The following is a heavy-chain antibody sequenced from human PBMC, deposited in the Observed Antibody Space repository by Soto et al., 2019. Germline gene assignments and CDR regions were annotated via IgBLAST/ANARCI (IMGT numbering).Heavy chain of an antibody. Sequence: SETLSLTCTVSGGSIISSNYYWGWIRQPPGKGLEWIGSLYYSGSTYYNPSLKSRVTTSVDTSKNQFSLKLSSVTAADTAVYYCARTYVTVMVVVPAAKDYMDVWGKGTTVTVSS. D-gene: IGHD2-2*01. CDR1: GGSIISSNYY. CDR2: LYYSGST. J-gene: IGHJ6*03. V-gene: IGHV4-39*01. CDR3: ARTYVTVMVVVPAAKDYMDV.